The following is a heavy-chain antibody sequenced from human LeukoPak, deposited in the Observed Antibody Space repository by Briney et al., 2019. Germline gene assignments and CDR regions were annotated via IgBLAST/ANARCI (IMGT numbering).Heavy chain of an antibody. V-gene: IGHV3-15*01. CDR3: TRRMTTSHYYYMDV. J-gene: IGHJ6*03. D-gene: IGHD4-11*01. CDR1: GFTFSSYA. Sequence: GGSLRLSCAVSGFTFSSYAMSWVRQAPGKGLEWVGRIKSKTDGGTTDYAAPVKGRFTISRDDSKNTLYLQMNSLKTEDTAVYYCTRRMTTSHYYYMDVWGKGTTVTVSS. CDR2: IKSKTDGGTT.